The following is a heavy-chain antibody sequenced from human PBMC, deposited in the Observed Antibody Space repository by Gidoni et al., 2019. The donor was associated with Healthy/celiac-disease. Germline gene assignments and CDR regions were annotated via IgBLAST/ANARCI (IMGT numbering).Heavy chain of an antibody. J-gene: IGHJ3*02. Sequence: MHWVRQAPGQGLEWMGIINPSGGSTSYAQKFQGRVTMTRDTSTSTVYMELSSLRSEDTAVYYCARDFLRADTAMVTGAYDAFDIWGQGTMVTVSS. CDR3: ARDFLRADTAMVTGAYDAFDI. V-gene: IGHV1-46*01. CDR2: INPSGGST. D-gene: IGHD5-18*01.